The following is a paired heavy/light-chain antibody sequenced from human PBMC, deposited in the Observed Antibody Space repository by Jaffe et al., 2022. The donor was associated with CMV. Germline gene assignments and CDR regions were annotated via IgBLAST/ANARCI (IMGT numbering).Heavy chain of an antibody. CDR3: AKGMAAPITGYYGVDV. Sequence: EVQLVESGGGLVQPGRSLRLSCAASGFTFDDYAMHWVRQAPGKGLEWVSGISWNSGSIGYADSVKGRFTISRDNAKNSLYLQMNSLRAEDTALYYCAKGMAAPITGYYGVDVWGQGTTVTVSS. J-gene: IGHJ6*02. CDR2: ISWNSGSI. D-gene: IGHD6-6*01. CDR1: GFTFDDYA. V-gene: IGHV3-9*01.
Light chain of an antibody. CDR2: AAS. J-gene: IGKJ2*01. CDR1: QSIGSY. CDR3: QQSYSTPVT. V-gene: IGKV1-39*01. Sequence: DIQMTQSPSSLSASVGDRVTITCRASQSIGSYLNWYQQKPGKAPKFLIYAASSLQSGVPSRFSGSGSGTDFTLTISSLQPEDFATYYCQQSYSTPVTFGQGTKLEIK.